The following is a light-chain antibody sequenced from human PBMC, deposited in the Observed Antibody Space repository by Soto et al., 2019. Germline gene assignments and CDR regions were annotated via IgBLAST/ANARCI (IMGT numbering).Light chain of an antibody. CDR1: QSISSW. CDR2: KAS. V-gene: IGKV1-5*03. J-gene: IGKJ2*01. CDR3: QQYKSYSYT. Sequence: DIQMTQSPSTLSASVGDTVTITCRASQSISSWLAWYQQKPGKAPNLLIYKASTLESGVPSRFSGSGSGTEFTLTISSLQPDDFATYYCQQYKSYSYTFGQGTNLEIK.